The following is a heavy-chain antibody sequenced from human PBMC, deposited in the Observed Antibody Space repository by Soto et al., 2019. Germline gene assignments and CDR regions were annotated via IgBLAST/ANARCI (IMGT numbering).Heavy chain of an antibody. J-gene: IGHJ6*02. V-gene: IGHV1-46*01. Sequence: ASVKVSCKASGYTFTSYYMHWVRQAPGQGLEWMGIINPSGGSTSYAQKFQGRVTMTRDTSTSTVYMELSSLRSEDTAVYYCARDRSSGWYYYYYGMAVCGQGPTVTVSS. CDR2: INPSGGST. CDR3: ARDRSSGWYYYYYGMAV. D-gene: IGHD6-19*01. CDR1: GYTFTSYY.